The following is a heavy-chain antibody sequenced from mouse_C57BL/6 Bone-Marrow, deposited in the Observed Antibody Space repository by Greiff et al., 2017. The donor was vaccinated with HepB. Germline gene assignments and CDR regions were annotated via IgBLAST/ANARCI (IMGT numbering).Heavy chain of an antibody. D-gene: IGHD1-1*01. Sequence: QVQLKQPGAELVKPGASVKLSCKASGYTLTSYWMQWVKQRPGQGLEWIGEIDPSDSYTNYNQKFKGKATLTVDTASSTAYMQISSLTSEYSAVFYCAAKTYYYGSRYFDYWGQGTTLTVSS. CDR3: AAKTYYYGSRYFDY. CDR2: IDPSDSYT. CDR1: GYTLTSYW. V-gene: IGHV1-50*01. J-gene: IGHJ2*01.